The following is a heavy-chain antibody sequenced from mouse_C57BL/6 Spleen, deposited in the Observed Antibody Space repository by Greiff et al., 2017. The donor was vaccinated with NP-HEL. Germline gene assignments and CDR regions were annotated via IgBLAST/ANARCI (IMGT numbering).Heavy chain of an antibody. Sequence: QVQLQQSGPELVKPGASVKISCKASGYAFSSSWMNWVKQRPGKGLEWIGRIYPGDGDTNYNGKFKGKATLTADKSSSTAYMQLSSLTSEDSAVYFCAGGRDYAMDYWGQGTSVTVSS. CDR2: IYPGDGDT. D-gene: IGHD1-1*01. V-gene: IGHV1-82*01. CDR1: GYAFSSSW. CDR3: AGGRDYAMDY. J-gene: IGHJ4*01.